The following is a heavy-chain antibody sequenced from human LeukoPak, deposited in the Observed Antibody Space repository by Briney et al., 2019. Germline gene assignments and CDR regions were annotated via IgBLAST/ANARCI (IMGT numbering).Heavy chain of an antibody. J-gene: IGHJ4*02. D-gene: IGHD2-15*01. V-gene: IGHV3-48*01. CDR2: ISSSSSTI. CDR1: GFTFSSYS. CDR3: TRGHCSGGSCYEDY. Sequence: GGTLRPSCAASGFTFSSYSMNWVRQAPGKGLEWVSYISSSSSTIYYADSVKGRFTISRDNSKNTLYLQMNSLKTEDTAVYYCTRGHCSGGSCYEDYWGQGTLVTVSS.